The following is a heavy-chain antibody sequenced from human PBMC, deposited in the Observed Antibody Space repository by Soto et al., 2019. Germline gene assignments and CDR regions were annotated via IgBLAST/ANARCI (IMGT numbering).Heavy chain of an antibody. CDR3: VRDYPRQCCGANICNSLDV. CDR2: VHYSGRT. V-gene: IGHV4-61*01. Sequence: SETLSLTCTVSGGSLTNHLFFWTWIRQPPGEMLEWIGYVHYSGRTNYNPSLSDRLTMSADTSRHPFSLRLNSLTAADTAVYSCVRDYPRQCCGANICNSLDVWGQGTTVTVSS. CDR1: GGSLTNHLFF. J-gene: IGHJ6*02. D-gene: IGHD2-21*01.